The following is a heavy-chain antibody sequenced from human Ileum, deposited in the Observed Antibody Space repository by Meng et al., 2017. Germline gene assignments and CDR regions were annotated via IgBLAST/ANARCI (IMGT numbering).Heavy chain of an antibody. J-gene: IGHJ4*02. Sequence: VPLVESGGGLVQPGGSLRLSCAASGFIFSSSGMNWVRQAPGKGLEWVSSISSSARNTYYADSVMGRFTISRDNSKNTVYLQMTSLRVEDTAVYYCAKDPDELDSWGQGTLVTVSS. CDR3: AKDPDELDS. CDR2: ISSSARNT. V-gene: IGHV3-23*04. CDR1: GFIFSSSG.